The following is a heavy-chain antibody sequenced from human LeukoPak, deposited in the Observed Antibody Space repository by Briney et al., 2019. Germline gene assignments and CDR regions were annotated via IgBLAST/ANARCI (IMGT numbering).Heavy chain of an antibody. D-gene: IGHD5-12*01. CDR3: ARGGSKNGFDSNFDY. J-gene: IGHJ4*02. V-gene: IGHV4-59*01. CDR2: IYYGGST. CDR1: GGSINGYY. Sequence: SETLSLTCTVSGGSINGYYWSWIRQPPGKGLEWIGYIYYGGSTNYNPSLKSRVTISVDTSKNQFSLKLSSVTAADTAIYYCARGGSKNGFDSNFDYWGQGTLVTVSS.